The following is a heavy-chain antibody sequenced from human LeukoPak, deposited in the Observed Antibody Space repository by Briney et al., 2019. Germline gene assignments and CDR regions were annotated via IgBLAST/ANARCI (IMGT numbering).Heavy chain of an antibody. CDR2: ITLSGGGT. CDR1: GFTFSTYG. J-gene: IGHJ2*01. CDR3: VKNLLGDAAYSWYFDL. D-gene: IGHD1-26*01. V-gene: IGHV3-23*01. Sequence: PGGSLRLSCAASGFTFSTYGMSWVRQAPGKGLEWVSSITLSGGGTTYVDSVKGRFTITRDNSKNTLYLQMNSLRAEGTAVYYCVKNLLGDAAYSWYFDLWGRGTLVTVSS.